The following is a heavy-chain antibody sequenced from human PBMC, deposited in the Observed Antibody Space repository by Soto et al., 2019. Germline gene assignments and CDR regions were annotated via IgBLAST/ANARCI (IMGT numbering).Heavy chain of an antibody. CDR2: IFHDGTA. Sequence: SETLSLTCAVSGVSISSGNWWTWVRQTPQRGLEYIGEIFHDGTANYYPSFERRVAISVDTSKNQFSLKLTSVTAEDTAVYYCARESEDLTSNFDYWGQGTLVTVSS. V-gene: IGHV4-4*02. CDR3: ARESEDLTSNFDY. J-gene: IGHJ4*02. CDR1: GVSISSGNW.